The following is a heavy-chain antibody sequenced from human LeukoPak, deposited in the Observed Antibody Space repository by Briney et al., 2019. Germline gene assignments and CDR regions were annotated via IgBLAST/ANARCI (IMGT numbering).Heavy chain of an antibody. V-gene: IGHV3-7*01. CDR3: GRGGYYNFWTGLVDS. CDR1: GFKFNNFW. J-gene: IGHJ4*02. D-gene: IGHD3-3*01. CDR2: IKHDETEI. Sequence: PGGSLRLSCEASGFKFNNFWMNWVRQAPGKGLEWVANIKHDETEINYVDSVRGRFTISRDNTKKSLYLQMSSLRVEDTAVYFCGRGGYYNFWTGLVDSWGQGTLVTVSS.